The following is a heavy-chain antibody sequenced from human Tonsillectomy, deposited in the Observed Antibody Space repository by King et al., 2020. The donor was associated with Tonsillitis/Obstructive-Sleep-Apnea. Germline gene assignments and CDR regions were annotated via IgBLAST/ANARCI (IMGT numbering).Heavy chain of an antibody. CDR3: AKDRGGDYGYNLLDH. CDR2: ISYDGTNK. D-gene: IGHD4-17*01. CDR1: GFTFSGYG. J-gene: IGHJ4*02. V-gene: IGHV3-30*18. Sequence: VQLVESGGGVVQPGRSLRLSCAASGFTFSGYGMHWVRQTPGKGLEWVAFISYDGTNKYYGDSVKGRFTISRDNSKNTLYLQMNSLRAEDTAVYYCAKDRGGDYGYNLLDHWGQGTLVTVPS.